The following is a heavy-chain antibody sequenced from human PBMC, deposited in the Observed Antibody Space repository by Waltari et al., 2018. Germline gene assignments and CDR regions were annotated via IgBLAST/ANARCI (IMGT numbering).Heavy chain of an antibody. CDR2: IYDSGST. Sequence: QLQLQESGSGLVKPSETLSLTCVVSGGSLSGGTYSRNWIRQPPGKGLEWIGLIYDSGSTYYNPSLKSRLTMSVDMSKNQFSLKLTSATAADTGIYYCARVQYADFSYHFDYWGRGTLVTVSS. J-gene: IGHJ4*02. CDR1: GGSLSGGTYS. CDR3: ARVQYADFSYHFDY. D-gene: IGHD2-8*01. V-gene: IGHV4-30-2*01.